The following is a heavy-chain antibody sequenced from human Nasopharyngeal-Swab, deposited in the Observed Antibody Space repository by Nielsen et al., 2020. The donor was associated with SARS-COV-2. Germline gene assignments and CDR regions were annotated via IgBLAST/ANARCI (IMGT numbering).Heavy chain of an antibody. CDR2: IYYSGST. V-gene: IGHV4-31*03. CDR3: ARVTITMIVVVDAFDI. CDR1: GGSVSSGSYH. J-gene: IGHJ3*02. Sequence: SETLSLTCTVSGGSVSSGSYHWSWIRQHPGKGLEWIGYIYYSGSTYYNPSLKSRVTISVDTSKNQFSLKLSSVTAADTAVYYCARVTITMIVVVDAFDIWGQGTMVTVSS. D-gene: IGHD3-22*01.